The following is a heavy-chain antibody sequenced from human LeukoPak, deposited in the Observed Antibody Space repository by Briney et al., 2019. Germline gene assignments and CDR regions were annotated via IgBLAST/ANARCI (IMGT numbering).Heavy chain of an antibody. V-gene: IGHV3-11*01. D-gene: IGHD3-22*01. Sequence: PGGSLRLSCEASGFTSRDYYMSWIRQAQGKGLEWLSYFSNSGTTIYYADSVQGRFSISRDNAKNSLYLQMNSLRAEDTALYYCARDRSGKPYHYDSSGYQPWGQGTLVTVSS. CDR1: GFTSRDYY. CDR3: ARDRSGKPYHYDSSGYQP. CDR2: FSNSGTTI. J-gene: IGHJ5*02.